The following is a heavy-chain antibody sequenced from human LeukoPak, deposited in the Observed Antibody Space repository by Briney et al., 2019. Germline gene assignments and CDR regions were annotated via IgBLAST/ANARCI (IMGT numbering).Heavy chain of an antibody. Sequence: ASVKVSCKASGHTFTGYYMHWVRQAPGQGLEWMGWINPNSGGTNYAQKFQGRVTMTRDTSISTAYMELSRPRSDDTAVYYCARAFRYYDSSGYYFWGQGTLVTVSS. CDR2: INPNSGGT. V-gene: IGHV1-2*02. J-gene: IGHJ4*02. D-gene: IGHD3-22*01. CDR3: ARAFRYYDSSGYYF. CDR1: GHTFTGYY.